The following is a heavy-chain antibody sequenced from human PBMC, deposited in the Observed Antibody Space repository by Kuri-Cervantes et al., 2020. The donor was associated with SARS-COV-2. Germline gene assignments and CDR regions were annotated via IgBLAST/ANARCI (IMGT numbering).Heavy chain of an antibody. D-gene: IGHD3-3*01. V-gene: IGHV3-15*01. CDR1: GFTFSNAW. J-gene: IGHJ6*02. Sequence: GGSLRLSCAASGFTFSNAWMSWVRQAPGKGLEWVGRIKSKTDGGTTDYAAPVKGRFTISRDDSKNTLYLQMNSLKTEDTAVYYCTTDPQYYGFWRGYYYYGMDVWGQGTTVTVSS. CDR2: IKSKTDGGTT. CDR3: TTDPQYYGFWRGYYYYGMDV.